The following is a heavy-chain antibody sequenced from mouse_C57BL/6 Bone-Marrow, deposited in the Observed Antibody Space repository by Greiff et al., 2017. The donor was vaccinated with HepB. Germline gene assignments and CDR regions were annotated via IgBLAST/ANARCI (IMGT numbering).Heavy chain of an antibody. CDR2: ISYDGSN. Sequence: EVQLLESGPGLVKPSPSLSLTCTATGYSITSDYYWNWIRQFPGNKLEWMGYISYDGSNNYNPTFKNRNSITRDTSTNRCFLKLNSVTTEDTATYYCARDRRADYDYHYWYFDVWGTVTTVSVSS. CDR3: ARDRRADYDYHYWYFDV. J-gene: IGHJ1*03. CDR1: GYSITSDYY. V-gene: IGHV3-6*01. D-gene: IGHD2-4*01.